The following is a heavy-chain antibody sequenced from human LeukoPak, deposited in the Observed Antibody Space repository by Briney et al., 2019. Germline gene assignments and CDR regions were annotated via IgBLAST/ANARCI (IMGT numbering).Heavy chain of an antibody. CDR1: GFTVSSNY. V-gene: IGHV3-11*05. Sequence: TGGSLRLSCAASGFTVSSNYMSWVRQAPGKGLEWVSYISSSSSYTNYADSVKGRFTISRDNAKNSLYLQMNSLRAEDTAVYYCARGGGVTMIVVAENWFDPWGQGTLVTVSS. D-gene: IGHD3-22*01. J-gene: IGHJ5*02. CDR3: ARGGGVTMIVVAENWFDP. CDR2: ISSSSSYT.